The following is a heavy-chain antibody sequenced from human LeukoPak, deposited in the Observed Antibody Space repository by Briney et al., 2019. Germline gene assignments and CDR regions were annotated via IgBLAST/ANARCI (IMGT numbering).Heavy chain of an antibody. CDR2: ISAYNGNT. CDR3: ARDGRIAAAGTLGY. Sequence: ASVKVSCKASGYTFTGYGISWVRQAPGQGLEWMGWISAYNGNTNYAQKLQGRVTMTTDTSTSTAYMELRSLRSDDTAVYYCARDGRIAAAGTLGYWGQGTLVTVSS. D-gene: IGHD6-13*01. CDR1: GYTFTGYG. V-gene: IGHV1-18*01. J-gene: IGHJ4*02.